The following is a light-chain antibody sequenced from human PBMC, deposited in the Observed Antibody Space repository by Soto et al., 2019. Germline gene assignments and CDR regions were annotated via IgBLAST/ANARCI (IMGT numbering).Light chain of an antibody. J-gene: IGLJ1*01. CDR2: VVN. V-gene: IGLV2-14*03. CDR3: SSYTRSSTHV. Sequence: QSALTQPDSVSGSPGQSITISCTGTSSEIGACTFVSWYQQHPGKVHKLMIFVVNRRPAGVSDRFAGPKSGNTASLTISGQQAEDEGHYDCSSYTRSSTHVCGRGT. CDR1: SSEIGACTF.